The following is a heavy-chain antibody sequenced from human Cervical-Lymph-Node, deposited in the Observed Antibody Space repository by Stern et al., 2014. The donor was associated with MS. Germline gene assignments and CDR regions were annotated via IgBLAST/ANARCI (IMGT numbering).Heavy chain of an antibody. V-gene: IGHV4-59*01. CDR1: GGSIYNYY. CDR2: IDYSWIS. J-gene: IGHJ5*01. D-gene: IGHD2-2*01. CDR3: ARSLRNAYTWFDP. Sequence: VQLGESGPGLVKPSETLCLTCTVSGGSIYNYYWTWIRQPPGKGLEWIGHIDYSWISNYNPSLESPVTMSVDSSKNEFSLILPSVTAADTAVYYCARSLRNAYTWFDPWGQGTLVTVSS.